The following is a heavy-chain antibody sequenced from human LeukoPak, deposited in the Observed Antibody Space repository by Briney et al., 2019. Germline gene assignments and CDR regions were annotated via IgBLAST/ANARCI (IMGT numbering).Heavy chain of an antibody. J-gene: IGHJ6*04. V-gene: IGHV3-23*01. CDR3: AELGITMIGGV. CDR2: ISGSDRSI. Sequence: GGSLRLSCAASGFTFSTFGMTWVRQAPGKGLEWVSGISGSDRSIYYADSVKGRFTISRDNSKNTLYLQMNSLRAEDTAVYYCAELGITMIGGVWGKGTTVTISS. D-gene: IGHD3-10*02. CDR1: GFTFSTFG.